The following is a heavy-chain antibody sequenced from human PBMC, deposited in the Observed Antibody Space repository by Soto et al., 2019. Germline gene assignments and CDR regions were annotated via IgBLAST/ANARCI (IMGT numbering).Heavy chain of an antibody. V-gene: IGHV4-59*01. CDR3: ARVWAEVDFDY. J-gene: IGHJ4*02. D-gene: IGHD3-16*01. CDR1: GGSISSYY. CDR2: IYYSGST. Sequence: SETLSLTCTVSGGSISSYYWSWIRQPPGKGLEWIGYIYYSGSTNYNPSLKSRVTISVDTSKDQFSLKLSSVTAADTAVYYCARVWAEVDFDYWGQGTLVTVSS.